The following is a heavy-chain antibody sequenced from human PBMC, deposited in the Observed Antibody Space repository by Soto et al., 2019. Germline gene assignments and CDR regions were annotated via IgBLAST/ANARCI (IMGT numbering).Heavy chain of an antibody. CDR1: GFTFSSYG. J-gene: IGHJ6*02. CDR2: IWYDGSNK. D-gene: IGHD6-13*01. Sequence: QVQLVESGGGVVQPGRSLRLSCAASGFTFSSYGMHWVRQAPGMGLEWVAVIWYDGSNKYYADSVKGRFTISRDNSKNTLYLQMNSLRAEDTAVYYCARDLAAAGPTGMDVWGQGTTVTVSS. V-gene: IGHV3-33*01. CDR3: ARDLAAAGPTGMDV.